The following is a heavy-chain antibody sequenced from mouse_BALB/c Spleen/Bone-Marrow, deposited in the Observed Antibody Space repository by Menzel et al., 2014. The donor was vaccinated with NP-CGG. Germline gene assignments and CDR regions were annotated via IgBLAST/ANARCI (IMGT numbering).Heavy chain of an antibody. CDR2: INSNGGST. CDR1: GFTFSSYG. CDR3: AGDYYGSSDY. Sequence: EVKLVESGGGLVQPGGSLKLSCAASGFTFSSYGMSWVRQTPDKRLELVATINSNGGSTYYPDSVKGRFTISRDNAKNTLYLQMSGLKSEDTAMYYCAGDYYGSSDYWGQGTTLTVSS. D-gene: IGHD1-1*01. V-gene: IGHV5-6-3*01. J-gene: IGHJ2*01.